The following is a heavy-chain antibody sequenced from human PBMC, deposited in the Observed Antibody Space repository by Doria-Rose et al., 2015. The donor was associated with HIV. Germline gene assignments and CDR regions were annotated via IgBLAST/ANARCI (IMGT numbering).Heavy chain of an antibody. CDR3: AKEVRAGYNYGGVDY. J-gene: IGHJ4*02. Sequence: SLRLSCAASGFTFSSFAMNWVRQAPGKGLEWVSSISASGDGMYYADFVKGRFTVSRDNSKNTLYLQVSSLRADDTAIYYCAKEVRAGYNYGGVDYWGQGTLVTVSS. CDR2: ISASGDGM. D-gene: IGHD5-18*01. CDR1: GFTFSSFA. V-gene: IGHV3-23*01.